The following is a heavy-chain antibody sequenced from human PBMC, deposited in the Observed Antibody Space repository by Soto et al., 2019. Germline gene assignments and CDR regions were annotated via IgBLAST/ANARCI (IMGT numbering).Heavy chain of an antibody. CDR1: GFTFSSYA. Sequence: PGGSLRLSCAASGFTFSSYAMSWVRQAPGKGLEWVSAISVSGGSTYYAVSVKGRFTISGDNSKNTLYLQMNSLRAEDTAVYYCAKQKQYQLPFRDYFDYWGQGTLVTVSS. V-gene: IGHV3-23*01. D-gene: IGHD2-2*01. CDR3: AKQKQYQLPFRDYFDY. J-gene: IGHJ4*02. CDR2: ISVSGGST.